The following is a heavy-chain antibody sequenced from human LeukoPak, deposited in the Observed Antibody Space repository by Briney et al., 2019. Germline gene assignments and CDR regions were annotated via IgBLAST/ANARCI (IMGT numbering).Heavy chain of an antibody. V-gene: IGHV4-39*07. D-gene: IGHD1-26*01. CDR1: GGSISSSSYY. CDR2: IYYSGST. Sequence: PSETLSLTCTVSGGSISSSSYYWGWIRQPPGKGLEWIGSIYYSGSTYYNPSLKSRVTISVDTSKNQFSLKLSSVTAADTAVYYCARDWGGSSGAFDIWGQGTMVTVSS. J-gene: IGHJ3*02. CDR3: ARDWGGSSGAFDI.